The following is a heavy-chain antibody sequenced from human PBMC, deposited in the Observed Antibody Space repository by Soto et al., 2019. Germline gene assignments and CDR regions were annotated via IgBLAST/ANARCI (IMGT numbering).Heavy chain of an antibody. D-gene: IGHD3-22*01. CDR1: GYTFTSYY. V-gene: IGHV1-46*01. J-gene: IGHJ6*02. Sequence: GASVKVSCKASGYTFTSYYMHWVRQAPGQGLEWMGIINPSGGSTSYAQKFQGRVTMTRDTSTSTVYMELSSLRSEDTAVYYCARESVNYYYDSSGYPPRLLSIWGQGTTVTVSS. CDR3: ARESVNYYYDSSGYPPRLLSI. CDR2: INPSGGST.